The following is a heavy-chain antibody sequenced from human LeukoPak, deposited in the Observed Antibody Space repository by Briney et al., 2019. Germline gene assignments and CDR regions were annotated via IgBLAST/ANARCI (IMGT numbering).Heavy chain of an antibody. CDR2: ISTSSSPI. CDR1: GFTLSSSS. J-gene: IGHJ4*02. CDR3: ARGTGYFSSGNYYDLDY. D-gene: IGHD1-26*01. V-gene: IGHV3-48*01. Sequence: GGSLRLSCAASGFTLSSSSMNWVRQAPGKGLEGISYISTSSSPIYYADSVKGRFTISRDNAKNSLYLQMSSLRAEDTAVYYCARGTGYFSSGNYYDLDYWGQGTLVTVSS.